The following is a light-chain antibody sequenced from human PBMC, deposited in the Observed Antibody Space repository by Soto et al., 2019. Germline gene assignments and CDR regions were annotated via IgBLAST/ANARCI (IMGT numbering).Light chain of an antibody. CDR3: QHYNNWPRT. CDR1: QSVGSV. J-gene: IGKJ1*01. Sequence: EKVMRQSPATLSVSPWKRATLSCRASQSVGSVLAWYQQKPGQAPRLLIYGASTRATGIPARFSGSRSGTEFTLTISSLLSEDLAVYYCQHYNNWPRTFGQGTKVEIK. CDR2: GAS. V-gene: IGKV3-15*01.